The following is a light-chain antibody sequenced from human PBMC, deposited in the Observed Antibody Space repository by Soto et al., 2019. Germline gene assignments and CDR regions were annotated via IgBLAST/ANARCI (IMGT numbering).Light chain of an antibody. V-gene: IGKV3-20*01. CDR2: GAS. CDR1: QTVRNNY. Sequence: VLTQSPAPLSLSPGERATLSCRASQTVRNNYLAWYQQKPGQAPRLPIYGASTRATGIPDRFSGSGSGTDFTLTTSRREPEDFAGYYCQHYGSPGTFGHGPKVDI. CDR3: QHYGSPGT. J-gene: IGKJ1*01.